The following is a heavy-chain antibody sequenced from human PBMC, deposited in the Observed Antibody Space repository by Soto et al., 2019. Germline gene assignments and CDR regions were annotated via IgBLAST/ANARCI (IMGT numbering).Heavy chain of an antibody. Sequence: EVRLVESGGGLVQPGGSLRLSCAASGFPFSSHWLQWVRQVPGRGLVWVSRIDNTGSSAIYADSVSGRFTVSRDNAKDTLYLHMTSLRAEDKDVYYCATLNGYDYWGQGTLVTVSS. V-gene: IGHV3-74*01. J-gene: IGHJ4*02. CDR3: ATLNGYDY. CDR2: IDNTGSSA. CDR1: GFPFSSHW. D-gene: IGHD5-18*01.